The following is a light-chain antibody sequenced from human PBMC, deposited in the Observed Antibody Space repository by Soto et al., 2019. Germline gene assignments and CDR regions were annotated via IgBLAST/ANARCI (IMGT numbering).Light chain of an antibody. Sequence: DIQMTQSPSSLSASVGDRVTITCQASQNINNYLNWYQQKPGRAPKLLIYDASNLEAGVPSRFRGSGSGTDFTFTISRLQPQDIATYYCQKYENLPTFGQGTRLEIK. V-gene: IGKV1-33*01. CDR2: DAS. CDR3: QKYENLPT. CDR1: QNINNY. J-gene: IGKJ5*01.